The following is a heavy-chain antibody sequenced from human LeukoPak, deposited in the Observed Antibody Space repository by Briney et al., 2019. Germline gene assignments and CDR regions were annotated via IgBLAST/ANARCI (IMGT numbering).Heavy chain of an antibody. V-gene: IGHV4-39*01. CDR3: ARVTTFSSSWPYFDY. J-gene: IGHJ4*02. CDR2: IYYSGST. D-gene: IGHD6-13*01. CDR1: GGSISSSSYY. Sequence: PSETLSLTCTVSGGSISSSSYYWGWIRQPPGKGLEWIGSIYYSGSTYYNPSLKSRVTISVDTSKNQFSLKLSSVTAADTAVYYCARVTTFSSSWPYFDYWGQGTLVTVSS.